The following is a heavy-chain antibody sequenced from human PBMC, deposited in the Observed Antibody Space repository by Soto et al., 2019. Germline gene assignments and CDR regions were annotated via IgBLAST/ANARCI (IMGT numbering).Heavy chain of an antibody. CDR1: GFTFRSYA. CDR2: ISSDGSNK. CDR3: ARQGGNIVVVPTAIPPSGY. D-gene: IGHD2-2*01. J-gene: IGHJ4*02. V-gene: IGHV3-30-3*01. Sequence: QVQLVESGGGVVQPGRSLRLSCAASGFTFRSYAMHWVRQAPGKGLEWVAVISSDGSNKYYADSVRGRFTISRDNSKNTLYLQMNSLRAEDTAVYYCARQGGNIVVVPTAIPPSGYWGQGTLVTVTS.